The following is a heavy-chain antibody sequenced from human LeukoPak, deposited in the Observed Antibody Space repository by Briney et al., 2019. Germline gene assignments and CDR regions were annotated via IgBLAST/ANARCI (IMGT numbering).Heavy chain of an antibody. CDR2: INPNSGGT. Sequence: ASVKVSCKASGYTFTGYYMHWVRQAPGQGLEWMGWINPNSGGTNYAQKFQGRVTMTRDTSISTAYMELRSLRSDDAAVYYCAREGFGGSYWWWGQGTLVTVSS. D-gene: IGHD1-26*01. CDR3: AREGFGGSYWW. CDR1: GYTFTGYY. J-gene: IGHJ4*02. V-gene: IGHV1-2*02.